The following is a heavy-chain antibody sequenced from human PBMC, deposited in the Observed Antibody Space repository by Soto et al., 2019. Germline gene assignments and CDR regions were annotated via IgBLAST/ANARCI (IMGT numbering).Heavy chain of an antibody. V-gene: IGHV3-11*01. D-gene: IGHD2-2*01. Sequence: QVQLVESGGGLVKPGGSLRLSCAASGFTFSNYYMSWVRQAPGKGLEWVSYISNSGSTIYYADSVKGRFTISRDNAKNSLYLQMNSLRAEDTAVYYCARSELKGYCSSTSCYEGWFEPWGQGTLVTVSS. J-gene: IGHJ5*02. CDR2: ISNSGSTI. CDR1: GFTFSNYY. CDR3: ARSELKGYCSSTSCYEGWFEP.